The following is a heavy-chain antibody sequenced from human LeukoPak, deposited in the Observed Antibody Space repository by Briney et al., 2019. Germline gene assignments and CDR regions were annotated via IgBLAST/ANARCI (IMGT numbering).Heavy chain of an antibody. Sequence: PGGSLRLSCAASGFTFSSYWMSWVRQAPGKGLEWVANIKQDGSEKYYVDSVKGRFTISRDNAKNSLYLQMNSLRAEDTAVYYCATAPRWWELPISAPYFDYWGQGTLVTVSS. CDR3: ATAPRWWELPISAPYFDY. V-gene: IGHV3-7*01. J-gene: IGHJ4*02. D-gene: IGHD1-26*01. CDR1: GFTFSSYW. CDR2: IKQDGSEK.